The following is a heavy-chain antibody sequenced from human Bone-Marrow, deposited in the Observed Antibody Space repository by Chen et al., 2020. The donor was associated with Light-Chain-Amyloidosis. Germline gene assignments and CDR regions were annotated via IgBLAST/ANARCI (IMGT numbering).Heavy chain of an antibody. D-gene: IGHD2-21*01. CDR1: GYTFPNYW. V-gene: IGHV5-51*01. Sequence: GPEVKXPGESLKISCKGSGYTFPNYWIGWVRQMPGKGLEWMGVIYPDDSDARYSPSFEGQVTISAXKSITTAXXXXXXXXXXXXXXYYCARRRDGYNFDYWGQGTLVTVSS. CDR3: ARRRDGYNFDY. J-gene: IGHJ4*02. CDR2: IYPDDSDA.